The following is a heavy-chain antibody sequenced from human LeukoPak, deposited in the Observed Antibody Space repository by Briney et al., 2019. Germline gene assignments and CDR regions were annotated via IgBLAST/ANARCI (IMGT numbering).Heavy chain of an antibody. J-gene: IGHJ4*02. D-gene: IGHD6-13*01. V-gene: IGHV1-18*01. Sequence: ASVKVSCKASGYTFTSYGISWVRQAPGQGLEWMGWISAYNGNTNYAQKLQGRVTMTTDTSTSTAYMELRSLRSDDTAVYYCARDLYSSSWSEFDYWGQGTLVTVSS. CDR2: ISAYNGNT. CDR3: ARDLYSSSWSEFDY. CDR1: GYTFTSYG.